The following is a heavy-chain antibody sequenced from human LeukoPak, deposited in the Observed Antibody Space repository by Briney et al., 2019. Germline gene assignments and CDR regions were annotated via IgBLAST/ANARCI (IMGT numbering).Heavy chain of an antibody. J-gene: IGHJ4*02. CDR2: IIPIFGTA. D-gene: IGHD3-3*01. V-gene: IGHV1-69*05. Sequence: SVKVSCKASRGTFSSYAISWVRQAPGQGLEWMGGIIPIFGTANYAQKFQGRVTITTDESTSTAYMELSSLRSEDTAVYYCARAPPLLRHFDYWGQGTLVTVSS. CDR3: ARAPPLLRHFDY. CDR1: RGTFSSYA.